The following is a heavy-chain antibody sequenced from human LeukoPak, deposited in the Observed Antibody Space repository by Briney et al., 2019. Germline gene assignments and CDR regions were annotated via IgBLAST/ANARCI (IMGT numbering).Heavy chain of an antibody. Sequence: PGGSLRLSCAASGFTFSSYSMNWVRQAPGKGLEWVSSISSSSSYIYYADSVKGRFTISRDNAKNSLYLQMNSLRAEDTAVYYCARDLGGHNWNYLDYWGQGTLVTVPS. J-gene: IGHJ4*02. CDR3: ARDLGGHNWNYLDY. D-gene: IGHD1-20*01. CDR1: GFTFSSYS. V-gene: IGHV3-21*01. CDR2: ISSSSSYI.